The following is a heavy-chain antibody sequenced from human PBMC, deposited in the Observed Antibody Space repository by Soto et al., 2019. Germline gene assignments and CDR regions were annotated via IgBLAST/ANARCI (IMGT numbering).Heavy chain of an antibody. CDR3: XRVXXXIXXXXXXXXXXXXXV. CDR1: SGSISSSNW. CDR2: IYHSGST. V-gene: IGHV4-4*02. J-gene: IGHJ6*03. Sequence: SXTLSLTCAVSSGSISSSNWWSWVRQPPGEGLEWIGEIYHSGSTTYNPSHKSRITISVDKSKNQFSLKLXSVTAXDXXXYYXXRVXXXIXXXXXXXXXXXXXVRGKGTTVTVSS.